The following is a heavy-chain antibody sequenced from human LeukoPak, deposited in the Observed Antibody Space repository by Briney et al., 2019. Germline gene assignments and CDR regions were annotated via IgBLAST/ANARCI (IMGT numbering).Heavy chain of an antibody. J-gene: IGHJ3*02. CDR2: VHWTGTP. CDR3: ARDTGSVTTGDVFNI. CDR1: RDSISRSSYY. D-gene: IGHD4-17*01. V-gene: IGHV4-39*07. Sequence: SETLSLTCTVSRDSISRSSYYWGWIRQPPGKGLEWIGNVHWTGTPNYNPSLKRRITISVDTSKDQFSMKLSSVTAADTAVYYCARDTGSVTTGDVFNIWGPGTMVTVSS.